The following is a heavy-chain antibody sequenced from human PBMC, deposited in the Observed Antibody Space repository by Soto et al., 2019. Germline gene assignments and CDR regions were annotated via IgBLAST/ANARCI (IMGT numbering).Heavy chain of an antibody. J-gene: IGHJ6*02. D-gene: IGHD2-2*01. Sequence: QLQLQESGPGLVKPSETLSLTCTVSGGSISSSSYYWGWIRQPPGKGLEWIGSIYYSGSTYYNPSLKTRATISVDTSKTQFSLKLSSVTAADPAVYYCARIVLVPAAMLNCYYGMDVWGHGTTVTVSS. CDR2: IYYSGST. CDR1: GGSISSSSYY. CDR3: ARIVLVPAAMLNCYYGMDV. V-gene: IGHV4-39*01.